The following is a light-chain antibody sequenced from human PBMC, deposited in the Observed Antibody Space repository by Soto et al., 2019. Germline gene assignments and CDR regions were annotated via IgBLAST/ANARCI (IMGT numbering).Light chain of an antibody. V-gene: IGKV3-20*01. CDR2: GAS. CDR1: QSVSKSY. J-gene: IGKJ5*01. Sequence: MVLTQSPGTLSLSPGDRATLSCRASQSVSKSYLAWYQQKPGQAPRLLIFGASSRATGIPDRFTGSGAGTDFTLTISRLEPEDFAVYYCQQYGSSPPITFGQGTRLEIK. CDR3: QQYGSSPPIT.